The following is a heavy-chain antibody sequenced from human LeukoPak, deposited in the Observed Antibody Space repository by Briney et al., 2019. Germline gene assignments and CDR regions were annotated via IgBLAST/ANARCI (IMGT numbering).Heavy chain of an antibody. Sequence: SETLSLTCTVSGYSISSGYYWGWIRQPPGKGLEWIGSIYHSGSTYYNPSLKSRVTISVDTSRNQFSLKLSSVTAADTAVYYCARGPEYYYGSGSQQKDVWGQGTTVTVSS. V-gene: IGHV4-38-2*02. D-gene: IGHD3-10*01. CDR2: IYHSGST. J-gene: IGHJ6*02. CDR3: ARGPEYYYGSGSQQKDV. CDR1: GYSISSGYY.